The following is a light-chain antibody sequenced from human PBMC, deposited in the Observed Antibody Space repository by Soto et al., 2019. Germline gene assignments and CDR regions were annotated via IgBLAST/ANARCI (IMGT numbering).Light chain of an antibody. V-gene: IGKV3-15*01. J-gene: IGKJ1*01. CDR2: GAS. Sequence: EIVMTQSPATLSVSPGERATLSCGASQSLSSNLAWYQQKPGQAPRLLIYGASTRATGIPARFSGSGSGTEFTLTISSLQSEDSAVYYCQQYHHWRTFGQGTKVEIK. CDR3: QQYHHWRT. CDR1: QSLSSN.